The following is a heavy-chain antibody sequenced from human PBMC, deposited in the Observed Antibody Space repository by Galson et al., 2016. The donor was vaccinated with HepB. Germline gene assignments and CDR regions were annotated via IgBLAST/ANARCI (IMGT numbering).Heavy chain of an antibody. CDR3: ARGITMIVVEPAHWYFDL. V-gene: IGHV4-59*01. J-gene: IGHJ2*01. CDR2: LYYSETT. D-gene: IGHD3-22*01. CDR1: GGSISNFH. Sequence: SETLSLTCTVSGGSISNFHWSWIRQPPGKGLEWIGYLYYSETTNYNPSLKSRVTISIDTANNQVSLKLRSVTAAETAVYFCARGITMIVVEPAHWYFDLWGRGTLVTVSS.